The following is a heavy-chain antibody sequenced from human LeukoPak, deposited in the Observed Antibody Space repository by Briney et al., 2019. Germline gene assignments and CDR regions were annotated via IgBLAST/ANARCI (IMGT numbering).Heavy chain of an antibody. J-gene: IGHJ4*02. CDR1: GFTVSSHV. V-gene: IGHV3-23*01. D-gene: IGHD3-10*01. Sequence: GGSLRLSCAASGFTVSSHVMSWVRQAPGKAREWVSTVTGSGDSTLYADSVKGRFTISRDNSKNTLYLQMNSLRAEDTAVYHCAKGSGDYYFDNWGQGTLVTVSS. CDR3: AKGSGDYYFDN. CDR2: VTGSGDST.